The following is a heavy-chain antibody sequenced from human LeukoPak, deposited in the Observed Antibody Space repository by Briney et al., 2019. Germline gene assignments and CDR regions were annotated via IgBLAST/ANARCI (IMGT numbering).Heavy chain of an antibody. CDR3: ARSPITMIVPQSVGMDV. CDR2: IIPIFGTA. J-gene: IGHJ6*02. CDR1: GGTFSSYA. D-gene: IGHD3-22*01. V-gene: IGHV1-69*13. Sequence: SVKVSRKASGGTFSSYAISWARQAPGQGLEWMGGIIPIFGTANYAQKFQGRVTITADESTSTAYMELSSLRSEDTAVYYCARSPITMIVPQSVGMDVWGQGTTVTVSS.